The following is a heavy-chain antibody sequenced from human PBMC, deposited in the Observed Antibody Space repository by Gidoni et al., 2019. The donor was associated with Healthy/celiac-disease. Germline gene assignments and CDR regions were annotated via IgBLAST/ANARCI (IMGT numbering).Heavy chain of an antibody. D-gene: IGHD1-26*01. Sequence: QVQLQESGPGLVKPSQTLSLTCTVPGGSISSGSYYWSWIRQPAGKGLEWIGRIYTSGSTNYNPSLKSRVTMSVDTSKNQFSLKLSSVTAADTAVYYCARVPMVGATLDAFDIWGQGTMVTVSS. J-gene: IGHJ3*02. V-gene: IGHV4-61*02. CDR1: GGSISSGSYY. CDR2: IYTSGST. CDR3: ARVPMVGATLDAFDI.